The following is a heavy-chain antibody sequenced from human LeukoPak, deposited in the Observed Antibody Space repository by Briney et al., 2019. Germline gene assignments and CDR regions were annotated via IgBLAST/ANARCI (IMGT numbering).Heavy chain of an antibody. D-gene: IGHD4-11*01. CDR2: IYYSGST. CDR3: AVNDYSNYVVDY. V-gene: IGHV4-59*01. CDR1: GGSISSYY. Sequence: SETLSLTCTVSGGSISSYYWSWIRQPPGKGLEWIGYIYYSGSTNYNPSLKSRVTISVDTSKNQFSLKLSSVTAADTAVYYCAVNDYSNYVVDYWGQGTLVTVSS. J-gene: IGHJ4*02.